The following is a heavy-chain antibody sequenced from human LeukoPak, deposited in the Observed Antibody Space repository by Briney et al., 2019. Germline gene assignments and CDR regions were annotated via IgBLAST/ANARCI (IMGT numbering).Heavy chain of an antibody. D-gene: IGHD3-22*01. CDR3: AVLDSSGYYHY. CDR2: IWYDGSNK. V-gene: IGHV3-33*01. Sequence: GGSLRLSCAASGFTFSSYGMHWVRQAPGKGLEWVAVIWYDGSNKYYADSVKGRFTISRDNSKNTLYLQMNSLRAEDTAVYYCAVLDSSGYYHYLGQGTLVTVSS. CDR1: GFTFSSYG. J-gene: IGHJ4*02.